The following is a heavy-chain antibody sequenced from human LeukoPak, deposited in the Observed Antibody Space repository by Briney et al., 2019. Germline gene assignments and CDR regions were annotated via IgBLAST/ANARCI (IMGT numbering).Heavy chain of an antibody. Sequence: ASVKVSCKASGYTFTNYYIHWVRQAPGQGLEWMGWISAYNGNTNYAQKLQGRVTMTTDTSTSTAYMELRSLRYDDTAVYYCARDPPVAEAHFDYWGQGTLFSVS. CDR1: GYTFTNYY. CDR3: ARDPPVAEAHFDY. CDR2: ISAYNGNT. V-gene: IGHV1-18*04. D-gene: IGHD6-19*01. J-gene: IGHJ4*02.